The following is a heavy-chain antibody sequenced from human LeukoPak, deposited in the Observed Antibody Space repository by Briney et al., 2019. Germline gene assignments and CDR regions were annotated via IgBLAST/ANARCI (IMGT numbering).Heavy chain of an antibody. D-gene: IGHD2-15*01. CDR3: TRGYCSGGSCFRAFDI. Sequence: GGSLRLSCTTSGFXFGDYAMSWVRQAPGKGLEWVGFIRSKAYGGTTEYAASVKGRFTISRDDSKSIAYLEMNSLKTEDTAEYSCTRGYCSGGSCFRAFDIWGQGTMVTVSS. CDR2: IRSKAYGGTT. CDR1: GFXFGDYA. V-gene: IGHV3-49*04. J-gene: IGHJ3*02.